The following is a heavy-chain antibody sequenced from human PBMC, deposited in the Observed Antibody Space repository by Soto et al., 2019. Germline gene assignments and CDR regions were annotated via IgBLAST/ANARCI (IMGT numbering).Heavy chain of an antibody. CDR1: GGSINSAYY. D-gene: IGHD3-16*01. V-gene: IGHV4-39*01. CDR3: ARSWFGHQVHWFDS. CDR2: IYYSGST. Sequence: PSETLSLTCAVSGGSINSAYYWGWIRQPPGKGLEWIGGIYYSGSTSYNPSLKSRVTISADTSKNQFSLNLNSVTLEDTAVYYCARSWFGHQVHWFDSWGQGTLVTVSS. J-gene: IGHJ5*01.